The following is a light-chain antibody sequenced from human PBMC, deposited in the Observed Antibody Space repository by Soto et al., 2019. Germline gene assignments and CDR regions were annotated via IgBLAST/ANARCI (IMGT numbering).Light chain of an antibody. J-gene: IGKJ2*01. CDR3: QHYNNWPPYT. Sequence: MTQSPSTLSASVGDGVTITCRASQSVNSDLAWYQQKPGQAPRLLIYDASTRAAGVPARFTGSGSETEFTLTISSLQSEDYAVYYCQHYNNWPPYTFGQGTKLEIK. V-gene: IGKV3-15*01. CDR1: QSVNSD. CDR2: DAS.